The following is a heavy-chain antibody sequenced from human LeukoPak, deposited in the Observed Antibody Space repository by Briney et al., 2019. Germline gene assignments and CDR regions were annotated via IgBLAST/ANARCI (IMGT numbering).Heavy chain of an antibody. D-gene: IGHD3-10*01. CDR2: ISSSSSYI. J-gene: IGHJ4*02. CDR1: GFTFSSYA. CDR3: AKEDRATGYFDY. V-gene: IGHV3-21*04. Sequence: GGSLRLSCAASGFTFSSYAMSWVRQAPGKGLEWVSSISSSSSYIYYADSVKGRFTISRDNAKNSLYLQMNSLRAEDTAVYYCAKEDRATGYFDYWGQGTLVTVSS.